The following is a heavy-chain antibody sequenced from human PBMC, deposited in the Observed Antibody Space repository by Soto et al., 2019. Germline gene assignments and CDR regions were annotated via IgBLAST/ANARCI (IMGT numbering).Heavy chain of an antibody. CDR3: AGGGHYGSGTYFHNRIF. J-gene: IGHJ4*02. V-gene: IGHV1-69*01. CDR1: VDIFSTYA. CDR2: VIPIVTTH. D-gene: IGHD3-10*01. Sequence: QVQLVQSGAEVKKPWSSVKVSCQASVDIFSTYAISWVRQAPGQGLEWLGGVIPIVTTHNSAQNFQASLTITADESTSTAYMELRSLRSEDTGVYYCAGGGHYGSGTYFHNRIFWGQGTQVTVSS.